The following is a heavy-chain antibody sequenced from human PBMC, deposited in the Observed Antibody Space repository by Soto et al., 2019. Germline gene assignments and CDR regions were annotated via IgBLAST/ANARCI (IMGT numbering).Heavy chain of an antibody. CDR2: IIGNSGDTT. Sequence: EVQLLESGGDLVQPGGSLRLSCAASGFTFSSYAMSWVREAPGKGLEWVSAIIGNSGDTTMTADSVKGRFTISRDNSKSPLYLQMNSLRAEDTAVYYCAKGPHYDSSGRRTSYWYFDFWGRGTLVTVSS. CDR3: AKGPHYDSSGRRTSYWYFDF. V-gene: IGHV3-23*01. CDR1: GFTFSSYA. D-gene: IGHD3-22*01. J-gene: IGHJ2*01.